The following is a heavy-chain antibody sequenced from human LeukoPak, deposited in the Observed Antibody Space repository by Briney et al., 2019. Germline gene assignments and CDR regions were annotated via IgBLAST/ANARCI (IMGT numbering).Heavy chain of an antibody. CDR1: GGSISSSSYY. CDR2: LDYSGST. CDR3: ARSQDYYEFDY. D-gene: IGHD3-16*01. Sequence: PSETPSLTCTVSGGSISSSSYYWGWIRQPPGKGLEWIGSLDYSGSTYYNPSLQSRVTRSVDTSKNQFSLRLSSVTAADTAVYYCARSQDYYEFDYWGQGSLVTVSS. V-gene: IGHV4-39*01. J-gene: IGHJ4*02.